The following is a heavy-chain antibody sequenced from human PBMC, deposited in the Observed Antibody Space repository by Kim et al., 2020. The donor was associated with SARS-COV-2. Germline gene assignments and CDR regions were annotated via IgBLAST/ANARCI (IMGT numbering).Heavy chain of an antibody. V-gene: IGHV3-30*18. CDR1: GFTFSSYG. CDR3: AKESPGMDAFDI. CDR2: TSYDGSNK. J-gene: IGHJ3*02. Sequence: GGSLRLSCAASGFTFSSYGMHWVRQAPGKGLEWVAVTSYDGSNKYYADSVKGRFTISRDNSKNTLYLQMNSLRAEDTAVYYCAKESPGMDAFDIWGQGTMVTVSS.